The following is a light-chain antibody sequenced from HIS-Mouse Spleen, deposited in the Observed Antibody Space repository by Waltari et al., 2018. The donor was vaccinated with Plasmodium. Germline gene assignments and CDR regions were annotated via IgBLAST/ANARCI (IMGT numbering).Light chain of an antibody. CDR3: MQGTHWPRT. CDR2: KVS. V-gene: IGKV2-30*02. Sequence: DDVMTLSPLSLPVTIVQPASISSRSSQSLVHSDGNTYMNRFQQRPGQSPRRLIFKVSNRDSGVPDRFSGSGSGTDFTLKISRVEAEDVGVYYCMQGTHWPRTFGQGTKLEIK. J-gene: IGKJ2*01. CDR1: QSLVHSDGNTY.